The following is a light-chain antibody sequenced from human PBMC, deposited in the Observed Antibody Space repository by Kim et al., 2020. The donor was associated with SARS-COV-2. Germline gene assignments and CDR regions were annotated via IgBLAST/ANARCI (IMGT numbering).Light chain of an antibody. Sequence: SVPPGQTSSITYSGETLGVKYACWYQQKPGQSTVLVIYQDSKRPSGIPERFSGSNSGNTATLTISGTQAMDEADYYCQAWDSSTWVFGGGTQLTVL. CDR3: QAWDSSTWV. CDR1: TLGVKY. J-gene: IGLJ3*02. CDR2: QDS. V-gene: IGLV3-1*01.